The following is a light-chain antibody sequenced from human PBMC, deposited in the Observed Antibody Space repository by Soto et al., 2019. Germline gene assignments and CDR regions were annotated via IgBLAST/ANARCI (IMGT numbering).Light chain of an antibody. CDR3: TSSTTGSLYV. J-gene: IGLJ1*01. V-gene: IGLV1-40*01. CDR2: GNS. Sequence: QSVLTQPPSVSGAPGQRVTISCTGSSSNIGAGYDVHWYQQLPGTAPKLLIYGNSNRPSGVPDRFSGSKSGTSASLTISGLQAEDEADYFCTSSTTGSLYVFGTGTKVTVL. CDR1: SSNIGAGYD.